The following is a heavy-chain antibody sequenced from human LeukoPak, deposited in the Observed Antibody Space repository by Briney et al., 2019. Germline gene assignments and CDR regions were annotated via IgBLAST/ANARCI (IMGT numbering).Heavy chain of an antibody. CDR2: IYTSGST. Sequence: SGTLSLTSTVSGGSISSYYWSWIRQPAGKGLEWNGRIYTSGSTDYNPSLKSRVTMSVDTSKNQFSLKLSSVTAADTAVYYCARSYSHYDILTGYYNKYYFDYWGQGTLVTVSA. V-gene: IGHV4-4*07. CDR1: GGSISSYY. D-gene: IGHD3-9*01. CDR3: ARSYSHYDILTGYYNKYYFDY. J-gene: IGHJ4*02.